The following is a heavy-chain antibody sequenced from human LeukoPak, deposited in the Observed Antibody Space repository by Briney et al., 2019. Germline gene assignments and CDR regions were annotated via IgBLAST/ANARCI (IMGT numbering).Heavy chain of an antibody. CDR2: IAYDGSRA. J-gene: IGHJ4*02. CDR3: TRYNNDHFDY. V-gene: IGHV3-33*01. D-gene: IGHD1-14*01. Sequence: GGSLRLSCAGSGFTFGGYGMHWFRQTPGKGLEWVAVIAYDGSRAFYADSVKGRFTISRDNSKNTMSEQMDDLRAEDTAVYYCTRYNNDHFDYWGQGTLVTVSS. CDR1: GFTFGGYG.